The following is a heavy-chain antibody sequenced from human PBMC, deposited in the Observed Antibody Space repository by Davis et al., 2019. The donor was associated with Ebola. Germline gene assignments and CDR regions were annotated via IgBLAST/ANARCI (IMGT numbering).Heavy chain of an antibody. D-gene: IGHD3-3*01. CDR1: GFTFSSYG. CDR2: IYSGVGST. Sequence: GGSLRLSCAASGFTFSSYGMHWVRQAPGKGLEWVSVIYSGVGSTYYADSVKGRFTISRDNSENTLYLQMNSLRAEDTAIYYCARGGDFWSDYSYDYWGQGTLVTVSS. J-gene: IGHJ4*02. CDR3: ARGGDFWSDYSYDY. V-gene: IGHV3-NL1*01.